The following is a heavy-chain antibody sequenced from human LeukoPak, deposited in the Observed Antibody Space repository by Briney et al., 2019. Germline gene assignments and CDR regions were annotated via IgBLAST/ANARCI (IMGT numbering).Heavy chain of an antibody. J-gene: IGHJ3*02. Sequence: GGSLRLSCAASGFTFSSYGMHWVRQAPGKGLEWVAVISYDGSNKYYADSVKGRFTISRDNSKNTLYLQMNSLRAEDTAVYYCAKGQWLACAFDIWGQGTMVTVSS. V-gene: IGHV3-30*18. CDR2: ISYDGSNK. CDR1: GFTFSSYG. CDR3: AKGQWLACAFDI. D-gene: IGHD6-19*01.